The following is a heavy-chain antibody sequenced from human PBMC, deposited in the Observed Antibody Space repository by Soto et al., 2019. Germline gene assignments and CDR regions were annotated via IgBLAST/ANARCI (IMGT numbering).Heavy chain of an antibody. J-gene: IGHJ5*02. D-gene: IGHD3-9*01. CDR2: ISYDGRNK. CDR1: GFTFSRYA. CDR3: VWCLGDDILTGYYTTERKYNWFDP. Sequence: YLRLSCAASGFTFSRYAMHWVRQAPGKGLEWVAVISYDGRNKYYADSVKGRFTISRDNAKNTLYLQMNSLRAEYTAVYYWVWCLGDDILTGYYTTERKYNWFDPWGQGTLVTVSS. V-gene: IGHV3-30*04.